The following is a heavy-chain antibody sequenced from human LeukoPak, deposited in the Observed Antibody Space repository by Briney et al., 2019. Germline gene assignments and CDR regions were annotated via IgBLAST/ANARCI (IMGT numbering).Heavy chain of an antibody. CDR3: ARAVLGCSSTSCSDY. V-gene: IGHV4-34*01. CDR2: INHSGST. Sequence: TSETLSLTCAVYGGSFSGYYWSWIRQPPGKGLEWIGEINHSGSTNYNPSLKSRVTISVDTSKNQFSLKLSSVTAADTAVYYCARAVLGCSSTSCSDYWGQGTLVTVSS. CDR1: GGSFSGYY. D-gene: IGHD2-2*01. J-gene: IGHJ4*02.